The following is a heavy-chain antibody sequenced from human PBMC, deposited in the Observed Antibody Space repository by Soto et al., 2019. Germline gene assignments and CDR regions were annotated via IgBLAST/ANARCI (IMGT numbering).Heavy chain of an antibody. CDR1: GFTFSRYD. CDR3: AHLAFCGGSCYYFDY. V-gene: IGHV3-23*01. CDR2: ISGSGGST. D-gene: IGHD2-15*01. J-gene: IGHJ4*02. Sequence: AGSLRLSCAASGFTFSRYDMSWVRQAPGKGLEWVSVISGSGGSTYYADSVKGRFTISRDNSKNTLYLHMTNMDPVDTATYFCAHLAFCGGSCYYFDYWGLGTLVTVSS.